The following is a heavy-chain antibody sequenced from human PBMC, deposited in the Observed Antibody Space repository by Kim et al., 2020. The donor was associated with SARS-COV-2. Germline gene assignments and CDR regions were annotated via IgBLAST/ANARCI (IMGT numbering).Heavy chain of an antibody. J-gene: IGHJ4*02. CDR3: ARDPWDSSSSSFDY. V-gene: IGHV3-33*01. Sequence: GGSLRLSCAASGFTFSSYGMHWVRQAPGKGLEWVAVIWYDGSNKYYADSVKGRFTISRDNSKNTLYLQMNSLRAEDTAVYYCARDPWDSSSSSFDYWGQGTLVTVSS. D-gene: IGHD6-6*01. CDR1: GFTFSSYG. CDR2: IWYDGSNK.